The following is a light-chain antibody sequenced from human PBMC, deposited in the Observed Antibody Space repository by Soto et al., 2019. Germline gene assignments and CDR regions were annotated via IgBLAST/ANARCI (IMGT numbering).Light chain of an antibody. CDR2: AAS. CDR1: QSISSY. V-gene: IGKV1-39*01. J-gene: IGKJ1*01. Sequence: DIQMTQSPTSLYASVGDRVTITCRASQSISSYLNWYQQKPGRAPKLLIYAASSLQSGVPSRFSGSGSGTDFTLTISSLQPEDFATYYCQQSYSTPPSWTFGQGTKVDIK. CDR3: QQSYSTPPSWT.